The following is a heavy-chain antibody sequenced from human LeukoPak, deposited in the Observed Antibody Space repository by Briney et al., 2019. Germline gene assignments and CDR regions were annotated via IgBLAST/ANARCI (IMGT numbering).Heavy chain of an antibody. CDR1: GVTFSSYS. Sequence: GGSLRLSCAASGVTFSSYSMNWVRQAPGRGLEWVSYISSSSSTIYYADSVKGRFTISRDNAKNSLYLQMNSLRAEDTAVYYRARGIARTTPFFDYWGQGTLVTVSS. CDR3: ARGIARTTPFFDY. D-gene: IGHD1/OR15-1a*01. J-gene: IGHJ4*02. V-gene: IGHV3-48*01. CDR2: ISSSSSTI.